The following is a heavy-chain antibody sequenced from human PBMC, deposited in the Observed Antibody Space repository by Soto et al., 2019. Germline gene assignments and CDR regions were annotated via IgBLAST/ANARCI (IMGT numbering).Heavy chain of an antibody. CDR2: INPNSGGT. Sequence: ASVKGSCKASGYTLTGYYMHWVRQAPGQGLEWMGWINPNSGGTNYAQKFQGWVTMTRDTSISTAYMELSRLRSDDTAVYYCARAGYSYDDAFDIWGQGTMVTVSS. CDR1: GYTLTGYY. J-gene: IGHJ3*02. D-gene: IGHD5-18*01. CDR3: ARAGYSYDDAFDI. V-gene: IGHV1-2*04.